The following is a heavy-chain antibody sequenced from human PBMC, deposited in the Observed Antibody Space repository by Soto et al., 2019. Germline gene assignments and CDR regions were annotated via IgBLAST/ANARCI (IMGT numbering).Heavy chain of an antibody. CDR1: GYRFTTSW. V-gene: IGHV5-51*01. CDR2: IYPGDSDT. D-gene: IGHD2-2*01. CDR3: AKHEGYCSTTTCSNFDY. Sequence: PGESLKISCKTSGYRFTTSWIAWVRQMPGKALEWMGTIYPGDSDTTYSPSFQGQVTISADKSINTAYLHWSSLKASDTAIYYCAKHEGYCSTTTCSNFDYWGQGTLVTVSS. J-gene: IGHJ4*02.